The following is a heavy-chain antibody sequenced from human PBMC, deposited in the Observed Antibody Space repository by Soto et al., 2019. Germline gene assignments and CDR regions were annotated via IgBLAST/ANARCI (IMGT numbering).Heavy chain of an antibody. V-gene: IGHV1-69*06. J-gene: IGHJ6*02. Sequence: GASVKVSCKASGGTFSSYAISWVRQAPGQGLEWMGGIIPIFGTANYAQKFQGRVTITADKSTSTAYLELSSLRSEDTAVYYCARAGAGYCSSTSCSPIPSYYYGMHVWGQGTTVTVSS. CDR2: IIPIFGTA. D-gene: IGHD2-2*01. CDR3: ARAGAGYCSSTSCSPIPSYYYGMHV. CDR1: GGTFSSYA.